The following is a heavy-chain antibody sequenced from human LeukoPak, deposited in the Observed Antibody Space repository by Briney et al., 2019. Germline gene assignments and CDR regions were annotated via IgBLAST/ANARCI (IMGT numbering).Heavy chain of an antibody. J-gene: IGHJ6*03. CDR2: INHSGST. Sequence: SETLSLTCVVYGGSFSGYYWSWIRQPPGKGLEWVGEINHSGSTNYNPSLKSRVTISVDTSKNQFSLKLSSVTAADTAVYYCARRQRYYDFWSGPHPGYYMDVWGKGTTVTVSS. CDR1: GGSFSGYY. CDR3: ARRQRYYDFWSGPHPGYYMDV. V-gene: IGHV4-34*01. D-gene: IGHD3-3*01.